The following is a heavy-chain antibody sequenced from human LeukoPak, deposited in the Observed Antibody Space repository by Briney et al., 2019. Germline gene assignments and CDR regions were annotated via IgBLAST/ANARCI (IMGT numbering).Heavy chain of an antibody. CDR3: ARGYYDFWSGYYRSPDY. J-gene: IGHJ4*02. Sequence: PSETLSLTCAVYGGSFSGYYWSWIRQPPGKGLEWIGEINHSGSTNYNPSLKSRVTISADTSKNQFSLKLSSVTAADTAVYYCARGYYDFWSGYYRSPDYWGQGTLVTVSS. CDR2: INHSGST. D-gene: IGHD3-3*01. V-gene: IGHV4-34*01. CDR1: GGSFSGYY.